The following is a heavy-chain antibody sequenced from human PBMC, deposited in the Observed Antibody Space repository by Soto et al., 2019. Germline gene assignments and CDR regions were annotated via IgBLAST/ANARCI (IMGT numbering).Heavy chain of an antibody. V-gene: IGHV4-34*01. CDR2: INHSGST. Sequence: ETLSLTCAVYGGSFSGYYWSWIRQPPGKGLEWIGEINHSGSTNYNPSLKSRVTISVDTSKNQFSLKLSSVTAADTAVYYCARDPYYDFWSGYHLYGMDVWGQGTTVTVSS. CDR1: GGSFSGYY. D-gene: IGHD3-3*01. CDR3: ARDPYYDFWSGYHLYGMDV. J-gene: IGHJ6*02.